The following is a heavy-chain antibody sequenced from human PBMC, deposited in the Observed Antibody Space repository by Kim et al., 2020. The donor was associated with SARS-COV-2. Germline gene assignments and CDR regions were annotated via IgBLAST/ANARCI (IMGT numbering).Heavy chain of an antibody. CDR1: GASVSSGSSY. CDR3: ARLRTSGYAHFDY. D-gene: IGHD3-22*01. J-gene: IGHJ4*02. V-gene: IGHV4-61*01. CDR2: VFHTGST. Sequence: SETLSLTCSVSGASVSSGSSYWSWIRQPPGKGLEWIGYVFHTGSTSYNPSLKSRVTLSADTSKNQLSLKLTSVSAADTAIYYCARLRTSGYAHFDYWGPGTLVTVSS.